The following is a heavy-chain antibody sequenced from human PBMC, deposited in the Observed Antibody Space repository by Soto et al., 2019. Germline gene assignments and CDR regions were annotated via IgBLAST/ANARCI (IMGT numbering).Heavy chain of an antibody. Sequence: GGSLRLSCVGSGYTFSSYAMTWVRQAPGKGLEWVSGISYNGADTYYTESVRGRFTISRDNSKNTLYLQMDSLRGEDTAVYYCAKRIASSGSGWDPWGQGTLVTVSS. CDR3: AKRIASSGSGWDP. V-gene: IGHV3-23*01. CDR2: ISYNGADT. D-gene: IGHD6-19*01. CDR1: GYTFSSYA. J-gene: IGHJ5*02.